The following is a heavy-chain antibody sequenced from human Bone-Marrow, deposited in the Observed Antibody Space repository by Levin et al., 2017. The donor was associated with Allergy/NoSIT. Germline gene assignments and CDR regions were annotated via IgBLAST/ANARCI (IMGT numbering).Heavy chain of an antibody. J-gene: IGHJ4*02. V-gene: IGHV3-66*01. CDR3: ARVSVLRYFDWLLID. Sequence: GGSLRLSCAASGFTVSSNYMSWVRQAPGKGLEWVSVIYSGGSTYYADSVKGRFTISRDNSKNTLYLQMNSLRAEDTAVYYCARVSVLRYFDWLLIDWGQGTLVTVSS. CDR2: IYSGGST. D-gene: IGHD3-9*01. CDR1: GFTVSSNY.